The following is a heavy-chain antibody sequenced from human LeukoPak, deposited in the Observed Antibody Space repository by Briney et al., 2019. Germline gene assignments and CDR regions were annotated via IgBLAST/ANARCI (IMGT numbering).Heavy chain of an antibody. CDR3: ARRGYYDSSAPFDI. D-gene: IGHD3-22*01. CDR1: GFTFSSYA. J-gene: IGHJ3*02. V-gene: IGHV3-30-3*01. Sequence: PGGSLRLSCAASGFTFSSYAMHWVRQAPGKGLEWVAVISYDGSNKYYADSVKGRFTISRDNSKNTLYLQMNSLRAEDTAVYYCARRGYYDSSAPFDIWGQGTMVTVSS. CDR2: ISYDGSNK.